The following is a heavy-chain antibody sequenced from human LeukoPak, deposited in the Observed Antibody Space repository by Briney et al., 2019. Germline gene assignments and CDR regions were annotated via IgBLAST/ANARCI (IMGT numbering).Heavy chain of an antibody. Sequence: TGGSLRLSCAASGFTFSSYEMNWVRQAPGKGLEWVSYISSSSSSIYYADSVKGRFTISRDNARNSLYLQMNSLRAEDTAVYYCARAYDFWSGYYPTYFDYWGQGTLVTVSS. CDR3: ARAYDFWSGYYPTYFDY. CDR2: ISSSSSSI. J-gene: IGHJ4*02. V-gene: IGHV3-48*01. D-gene: IGHD3-3*01. CDR1: GFTFSSYE.